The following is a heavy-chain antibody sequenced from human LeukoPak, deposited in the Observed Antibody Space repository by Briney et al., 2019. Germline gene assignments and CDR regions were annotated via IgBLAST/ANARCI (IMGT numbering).Heavy chain of an antibody. J-gene: IGHJ4*02. CDR2: INPNSGST. Sequence: PGASVKVSCKASGYTFTGYYMHWVRQAPGQGLEWMGWINPNSGSTNYAQKFQGRVTMTRDTSISTAYMELSRLRSDDTAVYYCARTRRESSTGDYWGQRTLVTVSS. V-gene: IGHV1-2*02. CDR3: ARTRRESSTGDY. D-gene: IGHD2-2*01. CDR1: GYTFTGYY.